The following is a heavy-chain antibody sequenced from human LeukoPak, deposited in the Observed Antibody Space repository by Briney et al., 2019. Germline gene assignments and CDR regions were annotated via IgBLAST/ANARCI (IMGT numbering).Heavy chain of an antibody. CDR2: IYHSGST. V-gene: IGHV4-38-2*02. D-gene: IGHD1-26*01. CDR3: ARDPVGAFVA. Sequence: SSETLSLTCTVSTYFISSGYYWGWIRQPPGKGLEWIGSIYHSGSTYYNPSLKGRVTISVDTSKNQFSLKLSSVTAADSAVYYCARDPVGAFVAWGQGTPVTVSS. J-gene: IGHJ5*02. CDR1: TYFISSGYY.